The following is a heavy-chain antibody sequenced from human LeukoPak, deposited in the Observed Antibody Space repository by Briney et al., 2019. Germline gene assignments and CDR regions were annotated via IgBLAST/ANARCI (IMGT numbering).Heavy chain of an antibody. V-gene: IGHV5-51*01. CDR3: ACRDLTSTWSYP. Sequence: GESLQISCQGTGYSFRSYWIGWVRQMPGKGMEWMGVIYPGDSRTRYNPSLQGQVTISVDKSINTAYLEWVSLKASDTAMYYCACRDLTSTWSYPWGQGTLVTVSS. D-gene: IGHD2-2*01. J-gene: IGHJ5*02. CDR1: GYSFRSYW. CDR2: IYPGDSRT.